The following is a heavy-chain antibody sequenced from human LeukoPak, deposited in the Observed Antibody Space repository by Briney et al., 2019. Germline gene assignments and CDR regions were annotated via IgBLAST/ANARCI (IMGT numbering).Heavy chain of an antibody. V-gene: IGHV3-7*03. D-gene: IGHD3/OR15-3a*01. CDR2: IKPEESER. CDR1: GFTFSNYW. CDR3: AKWGPYDALTGRIN. Sequence: PGGSLRLSCAASGFTFSNYWMTWVRQARGKGREWVANIKPEESERYYVGSVRGRFTISRDNAKNSLYLQMESLRVEDSAVYYCAKWGPYDALTGRINWGQGNLVTVSS. J-gene: IGHJ4*02.